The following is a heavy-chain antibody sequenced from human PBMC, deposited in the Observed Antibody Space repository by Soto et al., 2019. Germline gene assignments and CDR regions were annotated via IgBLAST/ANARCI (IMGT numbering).Heavy chain of an antibody. V-gene: IGHV3-33*01. CDR3: AREYYYGSGRGYYMDV. Sequence: GGSLRLSCAASGFTFSSYGMHWVRQAPGKGLEWVAVIWYDGSNKYYADSVKGRFTISRDNSKNTLYLQMNSLRAEDTAVYYCAREYYYGSGRGYYMDVWGKGTTVTVSS. CDR2: IWYDGSNK. J-gene: IGHJ6*03. D-gene: IGHD3-10*01. CDR1: GFTFSSYG.